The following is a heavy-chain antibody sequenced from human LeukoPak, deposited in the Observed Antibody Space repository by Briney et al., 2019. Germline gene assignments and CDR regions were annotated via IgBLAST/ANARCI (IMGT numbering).Heavy chain of an antibody. CDR3: AKDRCSNGIGCYYYYMEV. D-gene: IGHD2-8*01. Sequence: GGSLRLSCAASGFTFSSYGMHWVRQAPGKGLEWVAFIRYDGSNKYYADSVKGRFTISRDNSKNTLYLQMNSLRTEDTAVYYCAKDRCSNGIGCYYYYMEVWGKGTTVTISS. CDR1: GFTFSSYG. V-gene: IGHV3-30*02. J-gene: IGHJ6*03. CDR2: IRYDGSNK.